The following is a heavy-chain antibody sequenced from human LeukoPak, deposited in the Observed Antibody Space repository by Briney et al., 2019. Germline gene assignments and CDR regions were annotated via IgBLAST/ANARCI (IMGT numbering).Heavy chain of an antibody. D-gene: IGHD2-15*01. CDR3: ARDPGQVVAANYYFDY. CDR1: GFTFSSYS. Sequence: GGSLRLSCAASGFTFSSYSMNWVRQAPGKGLEWVSSISSSSSYIYYADSVKGRFTISRDNAKNSLYLQMNSLRAEDTAVYYCARDPGQVVAANYYFDYWGQGTLVTVSS. V-gene: IGHV3-21*01. CDR2: ISSSSSYI. J-gene: IGHJ4*02.